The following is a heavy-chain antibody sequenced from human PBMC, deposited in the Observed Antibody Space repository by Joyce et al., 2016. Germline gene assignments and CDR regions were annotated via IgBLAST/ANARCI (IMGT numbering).Heavy chain of an antibody. J-gene: IGHJ5*02. CDR2: IHHSGNT. V-gene: IGHV4-4*02. D-gene: IGHD6-13*01. CDR1: GGSISSNDW. CDR3: AKYSSNWNWFDP. Sequence: QVQLQESGPGLVKPSGTLSLTCAVSGGSISSNDWWSWVRQPPGKGLEWMGEIHHSGNTNYNPSLKSRVTISVDKSKNEFSLKVTSVTAADTAVYYCAKYSSNWNWFDPWGQGTLATVSS.